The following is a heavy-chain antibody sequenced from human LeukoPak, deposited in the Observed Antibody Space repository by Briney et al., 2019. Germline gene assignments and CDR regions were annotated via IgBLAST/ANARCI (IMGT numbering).Heavy chain of an antibody. Sequence: ASVKVSCKASGYTFTSYYMHWVRQAPGQGLEWMGIINPSGGSTSYAQKFQGRVTMTRDTSTSTVYMELSSPRSEDTAVYYCAREGRRFPFDPWGQGTLVTVSS. J-gene: IGHJ5*02. CDR3: AREGRRFPFDP. V-gene: IGHV1-46*01. D-gene: IGHD3-3*01. CDR1: GYTFTSYY. CDR2: INPSGGST.